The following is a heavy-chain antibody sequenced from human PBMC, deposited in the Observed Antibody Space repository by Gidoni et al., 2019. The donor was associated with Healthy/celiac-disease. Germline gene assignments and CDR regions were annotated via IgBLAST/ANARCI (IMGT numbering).Heavy chain of an antibody. V-gene: IGHV3-7*04. D-gene: IGHD5-12*01. CDR3: ARGYSGYGEFGVIDY. J-gene: IGHJ4*02. CDR1: GFIFSSYW. Sequence: EVQLVESGGGLVQPGGSLRLSCAASGFIFSSYWMSWVRQAPGKGLEWVANIKQDGSEKYYVDSVKGRFTISRDNAKNSLYLQMNSLRAEDTAVYYCARGYSGYGEFGVIDYWGQGTLVTVSS. CDR2: IKQDGSEK.